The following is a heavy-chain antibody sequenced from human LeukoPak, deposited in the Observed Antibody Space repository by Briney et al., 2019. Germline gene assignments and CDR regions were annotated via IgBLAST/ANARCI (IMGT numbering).Heavy chain of an antibody. CDR2: VSPNGGGT. CDR3: VRNAYYYMDV. V-gene: IGHV1-2*02. CDR1: GYTFTDYY. J-gene: IGHJ6*03. Sequence: ASVTVSCKASGYTFTDYYMHWVRQAPGQGLEWMGWVSPNGGGTNYAQKFQGRVTMTRDTSISTVYMELSRLRSDDTAVYYCVRNAYYYMDVWDKGTTVTVSS.